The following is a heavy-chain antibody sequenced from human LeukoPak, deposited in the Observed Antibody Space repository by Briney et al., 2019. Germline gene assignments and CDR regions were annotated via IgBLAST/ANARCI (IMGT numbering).Heavy chain of an antibody. V-gene: IGHV3-74*01. D-gene: IGHD5-12*01. Sequence: PGGSLRLSCAASGFTFSSYWMHWVRQAPGKGLVRVSRINSDGSDTRYADSVKGRFTISRDNSKNTLYLQMNSLRAEDAAVYYCAKISFRGTVANTGFDYWGQGTLVTVSS. CDR2: INSDGSDT. CDR1: GFTFSSYW. CDR3: AKISFRGTVANTGFDY. J-gene: IGHJ4*02.